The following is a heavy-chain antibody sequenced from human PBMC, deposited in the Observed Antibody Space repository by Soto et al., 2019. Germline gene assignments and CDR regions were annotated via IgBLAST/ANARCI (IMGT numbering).Heavy chain of an antibody. J-gene: IGHJ2*01. CDR3: ARATYFSGHVLGNLDL. V-gene: IGHV3-30-3*01. CDR2: VSSEGGTQ. CDR1: GFTFSTYA. D-gene: IGHD5-12*01. Sequence: QVQLVESGGGVVQPGGSLRLSCAASGFTFSTYAMQWVRQAPGKGLEWVAVVSSEGGTQFYADSVKGRFTISRVNSKNLLYMQMSSLTTEDAAIYYCARATYFSGHVLGNLDLWGRGTLVTVSS.